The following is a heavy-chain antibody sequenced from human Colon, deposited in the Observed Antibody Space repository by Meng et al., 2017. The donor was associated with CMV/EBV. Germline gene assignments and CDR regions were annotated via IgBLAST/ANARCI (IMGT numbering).Heavy chain of an antibody. CDR2: ISPTGRDT. Sequence: QVRRVSSGVFFVAPVGSMRISCVDSEFSFSDYYMTWIREAPGKGLEWVSYISPTGRDTNYADALRGRFTISRDNAKNSLFLQMSSLTAEDTVVYYFLKGHTMITPWGQGTLVTVSS. CDR1: EFSFSDYY. J-gene: IGHJ5*02. V-gene: IGHV3-11*05. D-gene: IGHD3-16*01. CDR3: LKGHTMITP.